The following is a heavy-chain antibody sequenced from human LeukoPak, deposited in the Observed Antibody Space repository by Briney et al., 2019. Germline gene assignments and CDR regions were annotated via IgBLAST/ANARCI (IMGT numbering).Heavy chain of an antibody. D-gene: IGHD3-9*01. CDR2: IYSGGST. J-gene: IGHJ4*02. CDR3: ATRPGPFSYYDI. Sequence: GGSLRLSCAASGFTVSSNYMSWVRQAPGKGLEWVSVIYSGGSTYYADSVKGRFTISRDNSKNTLYLQMNSLRAEDTAVYYCATRPGPFSYYDIWGQGTLVTVSS. CDR1: GFTVSSNY. V-gene: IGHV3-66*01.